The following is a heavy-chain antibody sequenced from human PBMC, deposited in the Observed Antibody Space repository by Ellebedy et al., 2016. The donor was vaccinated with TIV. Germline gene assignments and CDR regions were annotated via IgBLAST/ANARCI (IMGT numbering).Heavy chain of an antibody. J-gene: IGHJ6*02. CDR3: ARGGQYSSSWYRSIYYYYYGMDV. Sequence: AASVKVSCKASGYTFTGYYMHWVRQAPGQGLEWMGWINPNSGGTNYAQKFQGRVTITRNTSISTAYMELSSLRSEDTAVYYCARGGQYSSSWYRSIYYYYYGMDVWGQGTTVTVSS. CDR1: GYTFTGYY. V-gene: IGHV1-2*02. D-gene: IGHD6-13*01. CDR2: INPNSGGT.